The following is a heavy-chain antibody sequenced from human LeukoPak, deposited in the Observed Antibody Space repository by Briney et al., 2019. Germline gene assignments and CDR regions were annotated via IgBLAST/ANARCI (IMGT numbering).Heavy chain of an antibody. CDR3: AKGVPDYGDYGGDS. J-gene: IGHJ4*02. Sequence: PGGSLRLSCAASGFTFSSYGINWVRQAPGKGLEWVSYISGTGGNTYYADSVKGRFTISRDNSRNTVYLQMNRLRAEDTAIYCCAKGVPDYGDYGGDSWGQGTLVTVSS. CDR1: GFTFSSYG. D-gene: IGHD4-17*01. CDR2: ISGTGGNT. V-gene: IGHV3-23*01.